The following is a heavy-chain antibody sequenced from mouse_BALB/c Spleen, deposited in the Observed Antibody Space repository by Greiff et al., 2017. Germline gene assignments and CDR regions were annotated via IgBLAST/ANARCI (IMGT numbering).Heavy chain of an antibody. D-gene: IGHD1-1*02. Sequence: DVKLVESGGGLVQPGGSLKLSCAASGFTFSSYGMSWVRQTPDKRLELVATINSNGGSTYYPDSVKGRFTISRDNDKNTLYLQMSSLKSEDTAMYYCARDGNFDYWGQGTTLTVSS. J-gene: IGHJ2*01. CDR1: GFTFSSYG. CDR3: ARDGNFDY. V-gene: IGHV5-6-3*01. CDR2: INSNGGST.